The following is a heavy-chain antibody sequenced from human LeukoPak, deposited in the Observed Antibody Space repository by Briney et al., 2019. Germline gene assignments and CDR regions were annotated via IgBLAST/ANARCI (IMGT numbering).Heavy chain of an antibody. J-gene: IGHJ4*02. Sequence: ASVKVSCEASGYTFTTYGITWVRPAPGHGLEWMGWISAYNGNTNYAQKFQGRVTMTTDTSTNTAYMELRRLRSDDTAVYYCARDLIEEGYFDYWGQGTLVTVSS. V-gene: IGHV1-18*01. CDR1: GYTFTTYG. CDR2: ISAYNGNT. CDR3: ARDLIEEGYFDY.